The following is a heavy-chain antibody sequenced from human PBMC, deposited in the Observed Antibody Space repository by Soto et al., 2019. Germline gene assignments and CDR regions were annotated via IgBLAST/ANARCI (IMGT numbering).Heavy chain of an antibody. Sequence: PGGSLRRSCALSGFTNSRLAMNWVRLAPGKGLEWVSYISSSGSTVYHADSVEGRLTISRDNAKNSLFLQMNSLRAEDTALYYCAREGSYDTMDYWGLGTLVTVAS. CDR3: AREGSYDTMDY. CDR2: ISSSGSTV. CDR1: GFTNSRLA. D-gene: IGHD3-22*01. V-gene: IGHV3-48*03. J-gene: IGHJ4*02.